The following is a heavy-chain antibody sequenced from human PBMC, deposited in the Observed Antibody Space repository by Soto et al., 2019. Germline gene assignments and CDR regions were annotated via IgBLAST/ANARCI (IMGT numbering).Heavy chain of an antibody. CDR3: ARSSMVRGGTLPSDY. CDR1: GYAFTGYY. CDR2: INPNSGGT. D-gene: IGHD3-10*01. J-gene: IGHJ4*02. Sequence: GASVKVSCKASGYAFTGYYMHWVRQAPGQGLEWMGWINPNSGGTNYAQKFQGWVTMTRDTSISTAYMELSRLRSDDTAVYYCARSSMVRGGTLPSDYWGQGTLVTVS. V-gene: IGHV1-2*04.